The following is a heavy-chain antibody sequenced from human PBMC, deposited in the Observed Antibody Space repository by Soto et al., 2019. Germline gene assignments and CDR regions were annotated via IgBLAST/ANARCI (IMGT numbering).Heavy chain of an antibody. V-gene: IGHV3-74*01. CDR2: SNSDESRT. CDR1: GFTFSSYW. D-gene: IGHD3-22*01. J-gene: IGHJ4*02. Sequence: EVQLVESGGGIVQPGGSLRLSCAASGFTFSSYWMHWVRQAPGKGLVWVSRSNSDESRTSYADSAKGRFTISRDNAKTTVYLQMNSLRAEDTAGYYWARGDGDYYDGSGYLGRHWGQGDLVTVSS. CDR3: ARGDGDYYDGSGYLGRH.